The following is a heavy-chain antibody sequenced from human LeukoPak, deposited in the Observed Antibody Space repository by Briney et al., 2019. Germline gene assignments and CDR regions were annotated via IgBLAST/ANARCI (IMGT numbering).Heavy chain of an antibody. CDR2: IRSSSSNI. CDR3: ARGYDWYFDL. V-gene: IGHV3-21*01. CDR1: GFTFSSYS. J-gene: IGHJ2*01. D-gene: IGHD1-14*01. Sequence: GGSLRLSCAASGFTFSSYSMNWVRQAPRKGLEWVSSIRSSSSNIYYADSMKGRFTISRDNAKNSLYLQMNSLRAEDTAVYYCARGYDWYFDLWGRGTLVTVSS.